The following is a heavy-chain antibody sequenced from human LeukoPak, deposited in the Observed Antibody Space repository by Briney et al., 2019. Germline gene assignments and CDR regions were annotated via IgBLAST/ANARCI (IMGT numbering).Heavy chain of an antibody. Sequence: GGSLRLSCAASGFTFRSYWMTWVRQAPGKGLVWVSRINSDGSSTSYADSVKGRFTISRDNSKNTLYLQMNSLRAEDTAVYYCARNYGSGSLVLDYWGQGTLVTVSS. V-gene: IGHV3-74*01. J-gene: IGHJ4*02. D-gene: IGHD3-10*01. CDR1: GFTFRSYW. CDR2: INSDGSST. CDR3: ARNYGSGSLVLDY.